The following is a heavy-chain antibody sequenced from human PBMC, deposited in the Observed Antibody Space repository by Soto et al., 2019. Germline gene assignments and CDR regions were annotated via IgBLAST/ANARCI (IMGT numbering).Heavy chain of an antibody. CDR2: IYPGDSDT. Sequence: GESLKISSKGSGCSFTSYWIGWVRQMPGKGLEWMGIIYPGDSDTRYSPSFQGQVTISADKSISTAYLQWSSLKASDTAMYYCARHGSSGWAYYYYGMDVWGQGTTVTVSS. D-gene: IGHD6-19*01. J-gene: IGHJ6*02. CDR1: GCSFTSYW. CDR3: ARHGSSGWAYYYYGMDV. V-gene: IGHV5-51*01.